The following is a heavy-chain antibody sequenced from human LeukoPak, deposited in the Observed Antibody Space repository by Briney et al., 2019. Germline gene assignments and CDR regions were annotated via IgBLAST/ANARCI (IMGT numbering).Heavy chain of an antibody. CDR2: IYYSGST. D-gene: IGHD1-26*01. V-gene: IGHV4-59*11. CDR3: ARFCPPCYLGHGGSFDY. Sequence: SETLSLTCTVSGGSISSHYWSWIRQPPGPGLEGLGYIYYSGSTNYNPSLKSRVTISVDMSKNQFSLKLSSVTAADTAVYYCARFCPPCYLGHGGSFDYWGQGTLVTVSS. CDR1: GGSISSHY. J-gene: IGHJ4*02.